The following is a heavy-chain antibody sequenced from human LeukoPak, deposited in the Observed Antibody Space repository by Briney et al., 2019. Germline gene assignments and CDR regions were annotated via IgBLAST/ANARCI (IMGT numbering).Heavy chain of an antibody. J-gene: IGHJ3*02. CDR3: ASREGAYSGSHGVAFDI. CDR2: IHT. Sequence: IHTCCADFVKGRFTISRDNAKNTLYLQMNSLRAEDTAVYYCASREGAYSGSHGVAFDIWGQGTMVTVSS. D-gene: IGHD1-26*01. V-gene: IGHV3-74*01.